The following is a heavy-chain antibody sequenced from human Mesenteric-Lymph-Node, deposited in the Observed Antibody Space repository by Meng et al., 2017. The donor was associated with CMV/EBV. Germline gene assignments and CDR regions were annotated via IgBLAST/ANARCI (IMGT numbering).Heavy chain of an antibody. CDR3: ARGDNDY. CDR2: INTNTGHA. Sequence: SVNVSCKASGYTFTRYSMNWVRQAPGQGLEWMGWINTNTGHATYAQGFTGRFVLSLDSSVSTAFLQISSLKAEDTAVYYCARGDNDYWGQGTLVTVSS. J-gene: IGHJ4*02. V-gene: IGHV7-4-1*02. CDR1: GYTFTRYS.